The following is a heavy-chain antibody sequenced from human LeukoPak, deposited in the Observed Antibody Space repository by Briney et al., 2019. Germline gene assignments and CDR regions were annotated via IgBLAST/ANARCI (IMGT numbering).Heavy chain of an antibody. CDR1: GFTFSSYA. D-gene: IGHD2-2*01. Sequence: GGSLRLSCAASGFTFSSYAMSWVRQAPGKGLEWVSAISGSGGSTYYADSEKGRFTISRDNSKNTLYLQMNSLRAEDTAVYYCAKGSGWYQLPHDAFDIWGQGTMVTVSS. CDR3: AKGSGWYQLPHDAFDI. J-gene: IGHJ3*02. CDR2: ISGSGGST. V-gene: IGHV3-23*01.